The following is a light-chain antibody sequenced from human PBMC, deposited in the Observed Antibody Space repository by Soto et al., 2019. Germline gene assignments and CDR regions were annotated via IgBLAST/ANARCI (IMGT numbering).Light chain of an antibody. Sequence: QSALTQPPSASGSPGQSVTISCTGTSSDVGGYNYVSWYRQHPCKAPKLIIHEVSKRPSGVPDRFSGSKSGNTASLTVSGLTDAYEADDSCRSYAGSHRDVFGTWVTVTV. CDR3: RSYAGSHRDV. J-gene: IGLJ1*01. CDR2: EVS. V-gene: IGLV2-8*01. CDR1: SSDVGGYNY.